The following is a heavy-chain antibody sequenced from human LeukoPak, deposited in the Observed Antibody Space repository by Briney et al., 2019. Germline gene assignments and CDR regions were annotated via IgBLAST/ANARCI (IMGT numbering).Heavy chain of an antibody. V-gene: IGHV3-53*01. Sequence: PGGSLRLSCAASGFTVSTKYMNWVRQAPGKGLEWVSILYSGSDTYYANSVKGRFTISRDSSKNILFLQMNDLRAEDTAVYYCARVGDHFHWYLDLWGRGTLVTFSS. D-gene: IGHD3-10*01. CDR1: GFTVSTKY. CDR2: LYSGSDT. J-gene: IGHJ2*01. CDR3: ARVGDHFHWYLDL.